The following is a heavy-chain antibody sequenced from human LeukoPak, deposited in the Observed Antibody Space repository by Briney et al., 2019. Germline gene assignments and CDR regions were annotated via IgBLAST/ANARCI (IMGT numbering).Heavy chain of an antibody. J-gene: IGHJ4*02. V-gene: IGHV1-18*01. CDR3: AREYYDYYEGFDY. CDR2: ISAYNGNI. Sequence: ASVKVSCKASGYTFTSYDISWLRQAPGQGLEWMGRISAYNGNINYAQKLQGRVTMTTDTSTRTAYMELRSLRSDDTAVYFCAREYYDYYEGFDYWGQGTLVTVSS. CDR1: GYTFTSYD. D-gene: IGHD3-22*01.